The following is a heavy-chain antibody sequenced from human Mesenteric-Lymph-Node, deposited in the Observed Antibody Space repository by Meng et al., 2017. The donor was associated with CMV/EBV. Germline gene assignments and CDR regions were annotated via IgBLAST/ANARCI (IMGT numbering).Heavy chain of an antibody. Sequence: GESLKISCAASGSTFSDYSIHWVRQAPGKGLEWVAVVSSDGINKNYAHSVKGRFTISRDNAKNSLSLEMNSLRAEDTAVYYCAFSRCGGNCYYRLDVWGHGTTVTVSS. D-gene: IGHD4-23*01. J-gene: IGHJ6*02. CDR3: AFSRCGGNCYYRLDV. CDR1: GSTFSDYS. V-gene: IGHV3-30-3*01. CDR2: VSSDGINK.